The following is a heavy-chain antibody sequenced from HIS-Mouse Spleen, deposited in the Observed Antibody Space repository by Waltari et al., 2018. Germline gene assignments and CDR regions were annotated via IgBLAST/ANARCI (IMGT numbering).Heavy chain of an antibody. D-gene: IGHD6-6*01. J-gene: IGHJ4*02. CDR3: ARKYSSSFDY. CDR1: GFTVSSNY. V-gene: IGHV3-66*01. Sequence: EVQLVESGGGLVQPGGSLRLSCAASGFTVSSNYMSWVGQAPGKGLGWVSVIYSGGRPYYAESVKGRFTISRDNSKNTLYLQMNSLRAEDTAVYYCARKYSSSFDYWGQGTLVTVSS. CDR2: IYSGGRP.